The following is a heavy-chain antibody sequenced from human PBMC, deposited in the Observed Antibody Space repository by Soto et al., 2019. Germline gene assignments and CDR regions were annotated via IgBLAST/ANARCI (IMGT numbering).Heavy chain of an antibody. CDR3: ARTRVVAAPRDAFDI. CDR1: GYTFTSYG. V-gene: IGHV1-18*01. CDR2: ISAYNGNT. J-gene: IGHJ3*02. Sequence: ASVKVSCKASGYTFTSYGISWVRQAPGQGLEWMGWISAYNGNTNYAQKLQGRVTMTTDTSTSTAYMELRSLRSDDTAVYYCARTRVVAAPRDAFDIWGQGTMVTVSS. D-gene: IGHD2-15*01.